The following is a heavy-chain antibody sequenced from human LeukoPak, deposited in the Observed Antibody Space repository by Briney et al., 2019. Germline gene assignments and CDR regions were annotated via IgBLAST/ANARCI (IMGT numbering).Heavy chain of an antibody. CDR1: GGSISSYY. CDR3: ARPGIAVAGDI. J-gene: IGHJ4*02. CDR2: IYYSGST. Sequence: SETLSLTCTVSGGSISSYYWSWIRQPPGKGLEWIGYIYYSGSTNYNPSLKSRVTISVDTSKNQFSLKLSSVTAADTAVYYCARPGIAVAGDIWGQGTLVTVSS. V-gene: IGHV4-59*01. D-gene: IGHD6-19*01.